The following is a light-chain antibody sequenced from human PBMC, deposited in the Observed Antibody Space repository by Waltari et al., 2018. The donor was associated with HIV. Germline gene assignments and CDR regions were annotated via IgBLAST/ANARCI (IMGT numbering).Light chain of an antibody. CDR1: QNVGAF. J-gene: IGKJ1*01. CDR3: HQYASFSGT. Sequence: DIRLTQSPSTLSASAGDRVAITCRAGQNVGAFLAWYQQKPGKPPKLLIFTASILEGGVPSRFSGSVSGSDFTLTINGLQSDDFATYYCHQYASFSGTFGQGTKVEL. V-gene: IGKV1-5*03. CDR2: TAS.